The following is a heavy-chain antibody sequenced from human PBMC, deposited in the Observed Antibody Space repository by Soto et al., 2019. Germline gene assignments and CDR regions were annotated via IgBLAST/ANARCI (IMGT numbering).Heavy chain of an antibody. CDR2: ISGSGGST. J-gene: IGHJ4*02. V-gene: IGHV3-23*01. CDR1: GFTFSSYA. Sequence: EVQLLESGGGLVQPGGSLRLSCAASGFTFSSYAMSWVRQAPGKGLEWVSAISGSGGSTYYADSVKGRFTISRDNSKNTLYLQMNSLRAEDTAVYYCAKYVTLVVPAAQGYFDYWGQGTLVTVSS. D-gene: IGHD2-2*01. CDR3: AKYVTLVVPAAQGYFDY.